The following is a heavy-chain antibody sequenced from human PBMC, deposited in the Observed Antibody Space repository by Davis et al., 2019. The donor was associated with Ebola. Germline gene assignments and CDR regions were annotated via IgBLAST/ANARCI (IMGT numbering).Heavy chain of an antibody. J-gene: IGHJ6*03. V-gene: IGHV3-30-3*01. CDR1: GFTFSSYA. CDR3: ARDGLDIVVVPAAIRSYYYYMDV. Sequence: GESLKISCAASGFTFSSYAMHWVRQAPGKGLEWVAVISYDGSNKYYADSVKGRFTISRDNSKNTLYLQMNSLRAEDTAVYYCARDGLDIVVVPAAIRSYYYYMDVWGKGTTVTVSS. CDR2: ISYDGSNK. D-gene: IGHD2-2*02.